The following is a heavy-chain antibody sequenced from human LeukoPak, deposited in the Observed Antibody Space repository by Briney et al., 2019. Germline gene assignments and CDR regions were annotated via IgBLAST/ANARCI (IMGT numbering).Heavy chain of an antibody. Sequence: GDSVKVSCKASGYTFTSYGISWVRQAPGQGLEWMGWISAYNGNTNYAQKLQGRVTMTTDTSTSTAYMELRSLRSDDTAVYYCARKWIVGATFGFDPWGQGTLVTVSS. CDR2: ISAYNGNT. V-gene: IGHV1-18*01. J-gene: IGHJ5*02. D-gene: IGHD1-26*01. CDR3: ARKWIVGATFGFDP. CDR1: GYTFTSYG.